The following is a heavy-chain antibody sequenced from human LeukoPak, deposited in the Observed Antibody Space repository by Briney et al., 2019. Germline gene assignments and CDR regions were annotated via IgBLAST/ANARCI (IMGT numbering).Heavy chain of an antibody. CDR2: ISGSGGST. D-gene: IGHD6-13*01. V-gene: IGHV3-23*01. CDR3: AKMGSSSWFLVPDAFDI. Sequence: GGSLRLSCAASGFTFSSYAMSWVRQAPGKGLEWVSAISGSGGSTYYADSVKGRFTIPRDNSKNTLYLQMSSLRAEDTAVYYCAKMGSSSWFLVPDAFDIWGQGTMVTVSS. J-gene: IGHJ3*02. CDR1: GFTFSSYA.